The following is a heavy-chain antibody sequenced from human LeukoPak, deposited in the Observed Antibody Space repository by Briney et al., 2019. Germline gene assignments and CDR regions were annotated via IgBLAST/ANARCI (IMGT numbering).Heavy chain of an antibody. V-gene: IGHV4-39*01. D-gene: IGHD3-10*01. J-gene: IGHJ4*02. CDR2: IYYSGST. CDR3: ARHFYVSYYGSGSYPYYFDY. CDR1: GGSISSSSYY. Sequence: PSETLSLTCTVSGGSISSSSYYWGRIRQPPGKGLEWIGSIYYSGSTYYNPSLKSRVTISVDTSKNQFSLKLSSVTAADTAVYYCARHFYVSYYGSGSYPYYFDYWGQGTLVTVSS.